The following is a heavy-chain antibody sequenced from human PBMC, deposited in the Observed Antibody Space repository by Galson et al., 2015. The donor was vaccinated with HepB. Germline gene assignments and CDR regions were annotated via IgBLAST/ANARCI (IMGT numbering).Heavy chain of an antibody. CDR1: GDSVSSNSAA. CDR3: ASDHLGITILRGVADAFDI. CDR2: THYRSKWYN. D-gene: IGHD3-10*01. J-gene: IGHJ3*02. V-gene: IGHV6-1*01. Sequence: CAISGDSVSSNSAAWNWIRQSPSRGLEWLGRTHYRSKWYNDSAVSVRSRITINPDTSKNQYSLQLNSVTPEDTAVYYCASDHLGITILRGVADAFDIWGQGTMVTVSS.